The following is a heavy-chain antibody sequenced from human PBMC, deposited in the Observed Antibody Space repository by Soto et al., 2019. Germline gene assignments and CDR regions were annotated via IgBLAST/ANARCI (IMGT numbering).Heavy chain of an antibody. CDR1: GFTFSSYA. CDR3: AKKMGTTRDYYYYYGMDV. V-gene: IGHV3-23*01. D-gene: IGHD1-7*01. CDR2: ISGSGGST. Sequence: GGSLRLSCAASGFTFSSYAMSWVRQAPGKGLEWVSAISGSGGSTYYADSVKGRFTISRDNSKNTLYLQMNSLRAEDTAVYYCAKKMGTTRDYYYYYGMDVWGQGTTVTVSS. J-gene: IGHJ6*02.